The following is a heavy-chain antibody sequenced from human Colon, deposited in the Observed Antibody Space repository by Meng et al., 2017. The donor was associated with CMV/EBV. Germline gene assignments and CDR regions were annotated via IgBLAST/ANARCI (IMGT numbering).Heavy chain of an antibody. D-gene: IGHD2-15*01. Sequence: SINSSNGWSWVRQPPGKGLEWIGEIYHSGSTNYNPSLKSRVTISVDKSKNQFSLKLSSVTAADTAVYYCARAKIVVVVAATLSSFDPWGQGTLVTVSS. J-gene: IGHJ5*02. CDR1: SINSSNG. CDR3: ARAKIVVVVAATLSSFDP. V-gene: IGHV4-4*02. CDR2: IYHSGST.